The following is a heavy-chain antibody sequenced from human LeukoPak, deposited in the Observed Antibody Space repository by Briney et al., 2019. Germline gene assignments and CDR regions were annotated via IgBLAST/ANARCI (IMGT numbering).Heavy chain of an antibody. CDR1: VGTFSSNA. CDR3: ARGAWYCSGGSCYDY. D-gene: IGHD2-15*01. J-gene: IGHJ4*02. V-gene: IGHV1-69*06. CDR2: IVPIFGTA. Sequence: ASVKLSCKAAVGTFSSNANSWVRHAPGQGLEWMGGIVPIFGTANYAQKFQGRVTITADNSTSTDYMELSSLRSEDTAVYYRARGAWYCSGGSCYDYWGQGTLVTVSS.